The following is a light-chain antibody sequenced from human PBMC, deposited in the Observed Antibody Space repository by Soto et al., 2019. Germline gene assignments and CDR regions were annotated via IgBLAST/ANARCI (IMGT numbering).Light chain of an antibody. J-gene: IGKJ4*01. CDR2: DAF. V-gene: IGKV3-11*01. CDR1: QSISSY. CDR3: QQRSNWPPT. Sequence: EIVLTQSPATLSLSPGERVTLSCRASQSISSYLVWYPQKPGQAPRLLIYDAFNRATGIPARFSGSGSGTDFTLTITSLEPEDSAVYYCQQRSNWPPTFGGGTKVEIK.